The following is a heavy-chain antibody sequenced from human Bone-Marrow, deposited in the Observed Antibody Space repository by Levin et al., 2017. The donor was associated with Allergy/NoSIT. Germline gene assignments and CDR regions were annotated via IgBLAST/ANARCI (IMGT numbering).Heavy chain of an antibody. J-gene: IGHJ4*02. CDR1: GDSVSSNSAA. D-gene: IGHD2-15*01. CDR2: TYYRSKWYN. CDR3: ARVGIVVVVTATQSGPFDY. Sequence: SQTFSLPCAISGDSVSSNSAAWNWIRQSPSRGLEWLGRTYYRSKWYNDYAVSVQSRITINPDTSKNQFSLQLNSVTPEDTAVYYCARVGIVVVVTATQSGPFDYWGPGTLVTVSS. V-gene: IGHV6-1*01.